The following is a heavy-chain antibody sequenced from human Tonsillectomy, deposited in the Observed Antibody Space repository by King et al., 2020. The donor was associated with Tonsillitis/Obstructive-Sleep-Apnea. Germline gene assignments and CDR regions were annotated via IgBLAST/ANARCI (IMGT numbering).Heavy chain of an antibody. V-gene: IGHV3-30*04. CDR2: ISYDGTKK. Sequence: VQLVESGGGMVQPGRSLRLSCAASGFTFSHYAMHWVRQAPGKGLEWVAVISYDGTKKYYADSVRGRFTISRDNSKNTLYLQMSSLRTEDTAVYYCATLNENTVDNWFDPWGQGTLVTVSS. CDR1: GFTFSHYA. J-gene: IGHJ5*02. CDR3: ATLNENTVDNWFDP. D-gene: IGHD4-11*01.